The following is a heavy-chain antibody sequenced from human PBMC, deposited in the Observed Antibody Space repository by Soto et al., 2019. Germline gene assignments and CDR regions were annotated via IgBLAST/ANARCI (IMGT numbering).Heavy chain of an antibody. Sequence: ASGRGSCKSSGYTFTSYDINWVRQATGQGLEWMGWMNPNSSNTGYAQKFQGRVTITRNTSISTAYMELSSLRSEDTAGYYCATVGLFYGSASKAIEAFDIWRQGTMVTVSS. CDR1: GYTFTSYD. CDR2: MNPNSSNT. J-gene: IGHJ3*02. D-gene: IGHD3-10*01. V-gene: IGHV1-8*01. CDR3: ATVGLFYGSASKAIEAFDI.